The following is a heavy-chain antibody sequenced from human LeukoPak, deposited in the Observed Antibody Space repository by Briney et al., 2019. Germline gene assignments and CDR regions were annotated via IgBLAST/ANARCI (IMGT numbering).Heavy chain of an antibody. V-gene: IGHV3-23*01. CDR2: VSTTGGST. J-gene: IGHJ6*03. CDR3: AKCSGWFVRGKDYYYYYMDV. Sequence: GGSLRLSCAASGFTFSSYWMSWVRQAPGKGLEWVSTVSTTGGSTYYADSVKGRFTISRDNSKDTLYLQMNSLRAEDTAVYYCAKCSGWFVRGKDYYYYYMDVWGKGTTVTVSS. D-gene: IGHD6-19*01. CDR1: GFTFSSYW.